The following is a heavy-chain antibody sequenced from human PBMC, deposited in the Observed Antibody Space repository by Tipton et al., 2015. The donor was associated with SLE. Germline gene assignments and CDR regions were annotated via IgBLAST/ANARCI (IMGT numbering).Heavy chain of an antibody. D-gene: IGHD6-13*01. J-gene: IGHJ3*02. V-gene: IGHV4-39*07. CDR3: ARAQLALYDAFDI. Sequence: TLSLTCTVSGGSISSHYWSWIRQPPGKGLEWIGSIYYSGSTYYNPSLKSRVTISVDTSKNQFSLKLSSVTAADTAVYYCARAQLALYDAFDIWGQGTMVTVSS. CDR1: GGSISSHY. CDR2: IYYSGST.